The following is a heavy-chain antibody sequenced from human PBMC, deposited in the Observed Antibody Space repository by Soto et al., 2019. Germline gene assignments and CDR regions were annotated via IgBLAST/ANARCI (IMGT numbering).Heavy chain of an antibody. CDR1: GFTFSNAW. J-gene: IGHJ4*02. V-gene: IGHV3-23*01. Sequence: GGSLRLSCAASGFTFSNAWMSWVRQAPGKGLEWVSAISGSGGNTYYADSVKGRFTISRDNSKNTLYLQMNSLRAEDTAIYYCATSGYTFSAFDYWGQGTLVTVSS. CDR3: ATSGYTFSAFDY. D-gene: IGHD5-18*01. CDR2: ISGSGGNT.